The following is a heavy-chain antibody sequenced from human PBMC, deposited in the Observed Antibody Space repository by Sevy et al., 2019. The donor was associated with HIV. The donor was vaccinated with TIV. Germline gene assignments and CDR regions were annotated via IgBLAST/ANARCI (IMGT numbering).Heavy chain of an antibody. D-gene: IGHD3-22*01. V-gene: IGHV3-33*01. CDR2: IWSDGAYQ. Sequence: GGSLRLSCAATGFTFSNYAMHWVRQAPGKGMEWVAIIWSDGAYQYHGDSVKGGFTISRDNSKNTLYLQMNNVRVEDTAVYYCARGRYYYDNAAYYALDSWGQGTLVTVSS. CDR1: GFTFSNYA. J-gene: IGHJ4*02. CDR3: ARGRYYYDNAAYYALDS.